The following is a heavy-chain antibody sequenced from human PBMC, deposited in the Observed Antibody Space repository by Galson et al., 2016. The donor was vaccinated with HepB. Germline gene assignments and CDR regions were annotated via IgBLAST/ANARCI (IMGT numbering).Heavy chain of an antibody. CDR1: GYTFTAYY. V-gene: IGHV1-2*02. D-gene: IGHD6-13*01. J-gene: IGHJ4*02. CDR2: INPNSGGT. Sequence: SVKVSCKASGYTFTAYYMHWVRQAPGQDLEWMGWINPNSGGTNFAQKFQGRVTMTRDTSITTAYMELSRLRSDDTAIYYCAGDMGGLIAAAGTLDYWGQGTLVTVSS. CDR3: AGDMGGLIAAAGTLDY.